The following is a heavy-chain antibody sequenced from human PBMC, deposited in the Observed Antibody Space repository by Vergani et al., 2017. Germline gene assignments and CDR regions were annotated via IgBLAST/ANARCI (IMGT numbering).Heavy chain of an antibody. CDR1: GFTFSSYA. CDR3: ARKGDRYYYYMDV. D-gene: IGHD3-10*01. Sequence: EVQLLESGGGLVQPGGSLRLSCAASGFTFSSYAMSWVRQAPGKGLEWVSAISGSGGSTYYADSVKGRFTISRDNSKNTLYLQMNSLRAEDTAVYYCARKGDRYYYYMDVWGKGTTVTVSS. V-gene: IGHV3-23*01. CDR2: ISGSGGST. J-gene: IGHJ6*03.